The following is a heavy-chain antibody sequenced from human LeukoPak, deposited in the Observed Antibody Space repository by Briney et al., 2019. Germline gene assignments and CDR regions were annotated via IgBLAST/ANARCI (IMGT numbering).Heavy chain of an antibody. Sequence: SGPTLVKPTQTLTLICTFSGFSLSTSGVGVGWIRQPPGKALEWLALIYWDDDKYYIPSLKSRLTITKDTSKNQVVLTMTNMDPVDTATYYCAHSSGHSGYDYFDYWGQGTLVTVSS. D-gene: IGHD5-12*01. CDR2: IYWDDDK. V-gene: IGHV2-5*02. J-gene: IGHJ4*02. CDR3: AHSSGHSGYDYFDY. CDR1: GFSLSTSGVG.